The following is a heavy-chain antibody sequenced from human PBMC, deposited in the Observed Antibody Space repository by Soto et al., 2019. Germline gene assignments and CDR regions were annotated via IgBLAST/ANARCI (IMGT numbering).Heavy chain of an antibody. Sequence: QVQLVQSGAEVKKPGSSVKVSCKASGGTFSSYTISWVRQAPGQGLEWMGRIIPILGIANYAQKFQGRVTITADKSTSKAYMELSSLRSDDTAVYYCARVGYQVENYWGQGTLVTFSS. CDR1: GGTFSSYT. CDR3: ARVGYQVENY. CDR2: IIPILGIA. V-gene: IGHV1-69*02. D-gene: IGHD3-16*02. J-gene: IGHJ4*02.